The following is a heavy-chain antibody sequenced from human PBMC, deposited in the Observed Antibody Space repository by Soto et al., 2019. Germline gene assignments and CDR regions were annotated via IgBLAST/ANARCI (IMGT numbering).Heavy chain of an antibody. CDR1: GGTFSSYA. Sequence: SVKVSCKASGGTFSSYAISWVRQAPGQGLEWMGGIIPIFGTANYAQKFQGRVTITADESTSTAYMELSSLRSEDTAVYYCARGFYSNYYYYGMDVWGQGTTVTVSS. V-gene: IGHV1-69*13. CDR3: ARGFYSNYYYYGMDV. J-gene: IGHJ6*02. CDR2: IIPIFGTA. D-gene: IGHD4-4*01.